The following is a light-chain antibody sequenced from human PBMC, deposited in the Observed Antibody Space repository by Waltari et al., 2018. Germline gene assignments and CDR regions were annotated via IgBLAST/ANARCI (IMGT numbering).Light chain of an antibody. Sequence: EIVLTQSPATLSLSPGERATLSCRASQSFSSYLAWYQQKPGQAPRLLIYDASNRATGIPARFSVSGSGTDFTLTISSLEPEDFAVYYCQQRSNWPPLTFGGGTKVEIK. V-gene: IGKV3-11*01. CDR2: DAS. CDR3: QQRSNWPPLT. CDR1: QSFSSY. J-gene: IGKJ4*01.